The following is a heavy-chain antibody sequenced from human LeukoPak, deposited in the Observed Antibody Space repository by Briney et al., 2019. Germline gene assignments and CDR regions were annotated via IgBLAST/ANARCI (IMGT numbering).Heavy chain of an antibody. CDR1: GFTFSSYS. CDR3: ARGKIRYFNYFDY. CDR2: ISSSSSTI. V-gene: IGHV3-48*01. D-gene: IGHD3-9*01. J-gene: IGHJ4*02. Sequence: GGSLRLSCAASGFTFSSYSMNWVRQAPGKGLEWVSYISSSSSTIYYADSVKGRFTVSRDNAKNSLYLQMNSLRAEDTAVYYCARGKIRYFNYFDYWGQGTLVTVSS.